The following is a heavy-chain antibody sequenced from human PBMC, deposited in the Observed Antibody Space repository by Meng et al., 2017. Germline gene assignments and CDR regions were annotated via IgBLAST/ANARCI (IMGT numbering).Heavy chain of an antibody. Sequence: QSHLSQWGAGLCQPSRALSLPCALYGGSFSGYYWSWIRQPPGKGLEWIGEINHSGSTNYNPSLKSRVTISVDTSKNQFSLKLSSVTAADTVVYYCAYATTVSNWGQGTLVTVSS. CDR3: AYATTVSN. CDR1: GGSFSGYY. CDR2: INHSGST. D-gene: IGHD4-11*01. V-gene: IGHV4-34*01. J-gene: IGHJ4*02.